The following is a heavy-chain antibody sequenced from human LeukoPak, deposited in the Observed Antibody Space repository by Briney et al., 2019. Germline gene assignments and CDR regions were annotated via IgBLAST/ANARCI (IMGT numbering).Heavy chain of an antibody. V-gene: IGHV3-48*03. J-gene: IGHJ3*02. CDR1: GFTFSSYE. CDR3: AKGYSSSSPAFDI. CDR2: INSRGSTI. Sequence: PGGSLRLACAASGFTFSSYEMNWVRQAPGKGLEWVSYINSRGSTIYYADSVKGRFTISRDNAKNSLYLQMNSLRAEDTAVYYCAKGYSSSSPAFDIWGQGTMVTVSS. D-gene: IGHD6-6*01.